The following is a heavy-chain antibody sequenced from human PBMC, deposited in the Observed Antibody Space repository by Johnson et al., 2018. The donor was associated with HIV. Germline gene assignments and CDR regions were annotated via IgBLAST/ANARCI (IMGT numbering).Heavy chain of an antibody. D-gene: IGHD6-19*01. CDR2: IKSKTDGGTT. Sequence: MLLVESVGGFVQPGGSLRVSCAASGFTVSDNYMSWVRQAPGKGLEWVGRIKSKTDGGTTDYAAPVKGRFTISRDDSKNTLYLQMNSLKTEDTAVYYCTTISQWLVPGTFDIWGQGTMVTVSS. J-gene: IGHJ3*02. V-gene: IGHV3-15*01. CDR1: GFTVSDNY. CDR3: TTISQWLVPGTFDI.